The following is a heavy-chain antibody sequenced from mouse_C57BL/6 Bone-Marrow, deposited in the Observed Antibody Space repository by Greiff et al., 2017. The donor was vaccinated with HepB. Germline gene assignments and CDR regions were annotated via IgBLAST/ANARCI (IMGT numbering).Heavy chain of an antibody. Sequence: VKLVESGPGLVAPSQSLSITCTVSGFSLTSYAISWVRQPPGKGLEWLGVIWTGGGTNYNSALKSRLSISKHNSKSQVFLKMNSLQTDDTARYYCARRDYDYPYAMDYWGQGTSVTVSS. CDR3: ARRDYDYPYAMDY. CDR1: GFSLTSYA. CDR2: IWTGGGT. V-gene: IGHV2-9-1*01. D-gene: IGHD2-4*01. J-gene: IGHJ4*01.